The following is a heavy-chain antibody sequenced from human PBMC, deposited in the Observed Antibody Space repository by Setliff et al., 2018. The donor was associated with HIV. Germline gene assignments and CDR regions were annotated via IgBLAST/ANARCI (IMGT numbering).Heavy chain of an antibody. CDR3: ARAGRSGSYNHYYYYYMDV. CDR2: INAGNGNT. V-gene: IGHV1-3*01. Sequence: ASVKVSCKASGYTFSRYAMHWVRQAPGQRLEWMGWINAGNGNTKYSQKFQGRVSIARDTSASTAYMELSSLRSEDTAVYYCARAGRSGSYNHYYYYYMDVWGKGTTVTVLL. CDR1: GYTFSRYA. D-gene: IGHD1-26*01. J-gene: IGHJ6*03.